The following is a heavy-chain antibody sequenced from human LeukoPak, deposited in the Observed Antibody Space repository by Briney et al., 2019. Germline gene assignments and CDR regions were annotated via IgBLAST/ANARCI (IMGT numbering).Heavy chain of an antibody. J-gene: IGHJ3*02. Sequence: SETLSLTCTASGGSISSYYWSWIRQPPGKGLEWIGYIYYSGSTNYNPSLKSRVTISVDTSKNQFSLKLSSVTAADTAVYYCARHEIGRRFAFDIWGQGTMVTVSS. CDR2: IYYSGST. CDR1: GGSISSYY. D-gene: IGHD2-21*01. CDR3: ARHEIGRRFAFDI. V-gene: IGHV4-59*08.